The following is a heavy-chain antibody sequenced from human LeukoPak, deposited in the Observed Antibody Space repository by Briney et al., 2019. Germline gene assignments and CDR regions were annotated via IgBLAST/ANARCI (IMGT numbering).Heavy chain of an antibody. CDR1: GVSISSYY. CDR3: ARHGNYYDSSGYNYYFDY. Sequence: KPSETLSLTCTVSGVSISSYYWSWIRQPPGKGLEWIGNIYYSGSTNYNPSLKSRVTISVDTSKNHFSLKLSSVTAADTAVYYCARHGNYYDSSGYNYYFDYWGQGTLGTVSS. J-gene: IGHJ4*02. D-gene: IGHD3-22*01. CDR2: IYYSGST. V-gene: IGHV4-59*08.